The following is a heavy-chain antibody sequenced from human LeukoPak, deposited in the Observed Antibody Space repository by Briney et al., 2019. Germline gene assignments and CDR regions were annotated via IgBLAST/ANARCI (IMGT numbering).Heavy chain of an antibody. V-gene: IGHV3-9*03. CDR3: ARHLSGVTGYTYGRGIDY. Sequence: PGGSLRLSCAASGFTFDDFAMHWVRQAPGKGLEWVSGISWNSGSIDYADSVKGRFTISRDNAKNSLYLQMNSLRAEDMAVYYCARHLSGVTGYTYGRGIDYWGQGTLVTVSS. CDR1: GFTFDDFA. D-gene: IGHD5-18*01. CDR2: ISWNSGSI. J-gene: IGHJ4*02.